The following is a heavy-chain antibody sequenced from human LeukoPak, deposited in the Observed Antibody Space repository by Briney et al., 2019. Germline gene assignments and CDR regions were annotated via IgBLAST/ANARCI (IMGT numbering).Heavy chain of an antibody. CDR1: GFTFSSYS. V-gene: IGHV3-48*01. D-gene: IGHD1-20*01. Sequence: GGSLRLSCAASGFTFSSYSMNWVRQAPGKGLEWVSYISSSSSTIYYADSVKGRFTISRDIAKNSLYLQMNSLRAEDTAVYYCARDFNWNDGGEWGQGTLVTVSS. CDR3: ARDFNWNDGGE. J-gene: IGHJ4*02. CDR2: ISSSSSTI.